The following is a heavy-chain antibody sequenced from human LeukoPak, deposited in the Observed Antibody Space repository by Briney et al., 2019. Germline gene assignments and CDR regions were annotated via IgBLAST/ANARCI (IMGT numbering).Heavy chain of an antibody. CDR3: AKGPNYYDSSGYFDY. D-gene: IGHD3-22*01. V-gene: IGHV3-23*01. CDR1: GFTFSSYA. J-gene: IGHJ4*02. CDR2: ISGSGGST. Sequence: GGCLRLSCAASGFTFSSYAMSWVREAPGKGLGWVSAISGSGGSTYYADSVKGRFTISRDNSKNTLYLQMNSLRAEDTAVYYCAKGPNYYDSSGYFDYWGQGTLVTVSS.